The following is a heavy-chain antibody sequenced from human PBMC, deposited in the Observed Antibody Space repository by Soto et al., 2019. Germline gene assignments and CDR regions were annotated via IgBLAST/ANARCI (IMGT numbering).Heavy chain of an antibody. D-gene: IGHD3-22*01. V-gene: IGHV4-59*01. Sequence: SETLSLTCTVSGGFISSYYWSWIRQSPGKGLELIGYIHHTGSTNYNPSLKSRVTMSLDTSRNQFSLKLYPVTTADTAVYYCARSIDSSGFYFSNCWGQGTLVTVSS. CDR3: ARSIDSSGFYFSNC. J-gene: IGHJ4*02. CDR2: IHHTGST. CDR1: GGFISSYY.